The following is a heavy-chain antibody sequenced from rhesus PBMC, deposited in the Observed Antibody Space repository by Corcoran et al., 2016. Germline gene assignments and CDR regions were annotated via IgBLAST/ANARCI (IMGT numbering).Heavy chain of an antibody. D-gene: IGHD4-29*01. Sequence: HVQLRESGPAVVKPSDTLSLTCAVSGDSISSPYWWSWVRQSPRTGLEWIGNIFGSTGSAEYSPSLERRVTISKDTSNNLFSLNLISVTAADNAIDYCARRFGTSFDYWGQGVLVTVSS. CDR2: IFGSTGSA. CDR1: GDSISSPYW. J-gene: IGHJ4*01. CDR3: ARRFGTSFDY. V-gene: IGHV4-93*01.